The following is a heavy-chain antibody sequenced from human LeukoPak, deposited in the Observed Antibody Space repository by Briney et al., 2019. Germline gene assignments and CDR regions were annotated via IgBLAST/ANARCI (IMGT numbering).Heavy chain of an antibody. V-gene: IGHV3-15*07. J-gene: IGHJ1*01. CDR2: IKSKTDGGTT. CDR1: GFIFSNAW. D-gene: IGHD5-24*01. CDR3: IRYGYNLLAYFRQ. Sequence: PGGSLRLSCAASGFIFSNAWMNWVRQAPGRGLEWVGRIKSKTDGGTTDYAAPVKGRFTISRDDSKSTLYLQMNSLKIEDTAMYYCIRYGYNLLAYFRQWGQGTLVTVSS.